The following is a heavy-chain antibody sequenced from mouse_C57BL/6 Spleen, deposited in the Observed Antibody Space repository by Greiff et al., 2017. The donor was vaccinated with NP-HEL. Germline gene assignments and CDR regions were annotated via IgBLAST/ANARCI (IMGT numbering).Heavy chain of an antibody. Sequence: VHVKQSGAELVKPGASVKLSCTASGFNIKDYYMHWVKQRPEQGLEWIGRIDPEDGETKYAPKFQGKATITADKSSNTAYLQLSSLTSEDTSVDYCAREVYDYDRYYAMDYWGQGTSVTVSS. V-gene: IGHV14-2*01. CDR1: GFNIKDYY. CDR3: AREVYDYDRYYAMDY. J-gene: IGHJ4*01. CDR2: IDPEDGET. D-gene: IGHD2-4*01.